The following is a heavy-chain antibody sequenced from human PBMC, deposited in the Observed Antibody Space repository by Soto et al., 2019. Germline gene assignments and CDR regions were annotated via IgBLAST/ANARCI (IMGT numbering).Heavy chain of an antibody. D-gene: IGHD3-22*01. CDR2: ISGSGGST. Sequence: PGGSLRLSCAASGFTFSSYAMSWVRQAPGKGLEWVSAISGSGGSTYYADSVKGRFTISRDNSKNTLYLQMNSLRAEDTAVYYCAKEIVDGTVIVQNFDYWGQGTLVTVSS. CDR3: AKEIVDGTVIVQNFDY. V-gene: IGHV3-23*01. J-gene: IGHJ4*02. CDR1: GFTFSSYA.